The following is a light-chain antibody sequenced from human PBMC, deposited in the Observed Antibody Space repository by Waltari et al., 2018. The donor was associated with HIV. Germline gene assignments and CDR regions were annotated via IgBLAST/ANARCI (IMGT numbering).Light chain of an antibody. CDR1: SSNIGAGYD. V-gene: IGLV1-40*01. CDR3: QSYDRSLSVV. CDR2: INH. J-gene: IGLJ2*01. Sequence: QSVLTQPPSVSGAPGQRVSISCTGSSSNIGAGYDVHWYQQLPGTAPKLLVFINHNRPSGGPDRFSGSKSGTSASLAITGLQPEDEAHYYCQSYDRSLSVVFGGGTKLTVL.